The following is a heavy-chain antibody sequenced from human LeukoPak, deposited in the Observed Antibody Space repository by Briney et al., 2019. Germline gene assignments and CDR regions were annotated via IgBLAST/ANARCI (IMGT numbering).Heavy chain of an antibody. CDR3: SRSLIVVVPTWRPSYFDY. CDR2: IKQVVGEN. Sequence: PGGSLRLSCTTSGSTLSNYWMSWVRQAPGKGMEWVANIKQVVGENYYVNSVKGRFTISRDNAKKSLYLQRNGLRAEETAINYVSRSLIVVVPTWRPSYFDYWGQGTLVTVSS. J-gene: IGHJ4*02. V-gene: IGHV3-7*01. CDR1: GSTLSNYW. D-gene: IGHD2-2*01.